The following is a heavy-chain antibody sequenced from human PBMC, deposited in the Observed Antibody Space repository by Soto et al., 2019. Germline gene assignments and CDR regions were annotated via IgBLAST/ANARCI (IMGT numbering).Heavy chain of an antibody. CDR3: ARIISGDRDY. V-gene: IGHV4-34*01. J-gene: IGHJ4*02. CDR1: GGSFSGYY. Sequence: QVQLQQWGAGLLKPSETLSLTCAVYGGSFSGYYWSWIRQPPGKGLEWIGEINHSGSTNYNPSLKSRVNISVDTAKNQFSLKLSSVTAADTAVYYCARIISGDRDYWGQGTLVTVSS. D-gene: IGHD4-17*01. CDR2: INHSGST.